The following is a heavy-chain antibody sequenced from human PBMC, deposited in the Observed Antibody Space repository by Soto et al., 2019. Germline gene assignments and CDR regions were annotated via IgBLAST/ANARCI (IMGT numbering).Heavy chain of an antibody. CDR3: ARVVEVPADFDY. J-gene: IGHJ4*02. D-gene: IGHD1-1*01. CDR2: INAGNGNT. CDR1: GYTFTGYA. V-gene: IGHV1-3*05. Sequence: QVQLVQSGAEEKKPGASVKVSCKASGYTFTGYAMHWVRQAPGQRLEWMGWINAGNGNTKYSQKFQGRVTITRDTSASAAYMARSSLRSEDTAVYSCARVVEVPADFDYWGAGTLGTV.